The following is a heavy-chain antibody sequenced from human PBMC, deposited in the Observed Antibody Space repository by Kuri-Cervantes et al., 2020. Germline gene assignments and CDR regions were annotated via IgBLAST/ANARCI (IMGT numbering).Heavy chain of an antibody. CDR2: ISSSGSTI. J-gene: IGHJ6*02. CDR3: ARDDAVAGQGGYYYYYGMDV. V-gene: IGHV3-11*01. Sequence: GGSLRLSCTVSGGSISSYYWSWIRQAPGKGLEWVSYISSSGSTIYYADSVKGRFTISRDNAKNSLYLQMNSLRAEDTAVYYCARDDAVAGQGGYYYYYGMDVWGQGTTVTVSS. D-gene: IGHD4-23*01. CDR1: GGSISSYY.